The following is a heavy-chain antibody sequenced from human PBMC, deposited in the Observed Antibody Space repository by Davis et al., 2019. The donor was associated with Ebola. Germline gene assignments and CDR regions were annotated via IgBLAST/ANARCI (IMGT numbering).Heavy chain of an antibody. D-gene: IGHD3-22*01. CDR2: IIPILGIA. CDR3: ARASYYYDSSGYYHGFDY. V-gene: IGHV1-69*04. J-gene: IGHJ4*02. CDR1: GYTFTSYG. Sequence: AASVKVSCKASGYTFTSYGISWVRQAPGQGLEWMGRIIPILGIANYAQKFQGRVTITADKSTSTAYMELSSLRSEDTAVYYCARASYYYDSSGYYHGFDYWGQGTLVTVSS.